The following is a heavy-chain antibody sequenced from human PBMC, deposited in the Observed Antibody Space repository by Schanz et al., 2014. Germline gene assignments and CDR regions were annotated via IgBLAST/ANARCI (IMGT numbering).Heavy chain of an antibody. D-gene: IGHD6-6*01. CDR2: ICSTSSYI. J-gene: IGHJ4*02. CDR3: VPMSIAAH. V-gene: IGHV3-21*01. CDR1: GFTFSNYS. Sequence: EVQLVESGGGLVKPGGSLRLSCAASGFTFSNYSMNWVRQAPGKGLEWVSSICSTSSYIFYADSVKGRFTISRDNAKNSLYLQMNSLRAEDTAVYYCVPMSIAAHWGQGTLVTVSS.